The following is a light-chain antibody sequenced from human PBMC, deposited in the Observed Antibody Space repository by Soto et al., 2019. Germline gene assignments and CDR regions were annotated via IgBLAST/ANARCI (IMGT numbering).Light chain of an antibody. CDR1: GGYNY. V-gene: IGLV2-14*04. CDR3: SSYTSSSTPYV. Sequence: GGYNYVSWYQQHPVKAPKLMIYDVTNRPSGVSDRFSGSTSGITASLTISGLQAEDEADYYCSSYTSSSTPYVFGTGTKV. CDR2: DVT. J-gene: IGLJ1*01.